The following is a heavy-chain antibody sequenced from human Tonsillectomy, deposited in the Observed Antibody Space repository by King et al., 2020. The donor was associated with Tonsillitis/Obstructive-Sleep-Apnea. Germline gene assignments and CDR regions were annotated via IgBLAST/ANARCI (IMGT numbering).Heavy chain of an antibody. CDR3: ARDPGGYYDSSGYYEGACDY. D-gene: IGHD3-22*01. CDR1: GGSISSYY. CDR2: IYYSGST. V-gene: IGHV4-59*01. J-gene: IGHJ4*02. Sequence: QLQESGPGLVKPSETLSLTCTVSGGSISSYYWSWIRQPPGKGLEWIGYIYYSGSTNYNPSLKSRVTISVDTSKNQFSLKLSSVTAADTAVYYCARDPGGYYDSSGYYEGACDYWGQGTLVTVSS.